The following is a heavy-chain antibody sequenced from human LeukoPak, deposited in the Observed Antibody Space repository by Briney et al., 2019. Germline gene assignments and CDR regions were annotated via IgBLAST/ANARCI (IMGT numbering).Heavy chain of an antibody. CDR1: GFTFSSYA. CDR3: AKGGGWLYYFDY. Sequence: SGGSLRLSCAASGFTFSSYAMSWVRQAPGKGLEWVSAISGSGGSTYYADSVKGRFTISRDNSKNTLYLQMNSLRAEDTAVYYCAKGGGWLYYFDYWGQGTLVTVSS. CDR2: ISGSGGST. D-gene: IGHD6-19*01. J-gene: IGHJ4*02. V-gene: IGHV3-23*01.